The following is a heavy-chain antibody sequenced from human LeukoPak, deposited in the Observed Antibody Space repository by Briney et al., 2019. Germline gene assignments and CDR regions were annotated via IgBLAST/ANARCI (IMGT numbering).Heavy chain of an antibody. CDR3: ARESLSGITVTNILIDY. Sequence: PSETLSLTCTVSGGSISSYYWSWIRQPPGKGLEWIGYIYYSGSTNYNPSLKSRVTISVDTSKNQFSLKLSSVTAADTAVYYCARESLSGITVTNILIDYWGQGTLVTVSS. D-gene: IGHD4-17*01. CDR1: GGSISSYY. CDR2: IYYSGST. V-gene: IGHV4-59*01. J-gene: IGHJ4*02.